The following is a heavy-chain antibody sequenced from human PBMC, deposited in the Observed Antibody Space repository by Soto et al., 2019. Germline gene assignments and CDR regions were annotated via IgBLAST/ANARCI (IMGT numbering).Heavy chain of an antibody. J-gene: IGHJ6*03. CDR3: ARGLRWFGELYSPGYYYIDV. CDR2: INHSGST. V-gene: IGHV4-34*01. CDR1: GGSFSGYY. Sequence: QVQLQQWGAGLLKPSETLSLTCAVYGGSFSGYYWSWMRQPPGKGLEWIGEINHSGSTNYNPSLKSRVTISVDTSKNQFSLKLSSVTAADTAVYYCARGLRWFGELYSPGYYYIDVWGKGTTVTVSS. D-gene: IGHD3-10*01.